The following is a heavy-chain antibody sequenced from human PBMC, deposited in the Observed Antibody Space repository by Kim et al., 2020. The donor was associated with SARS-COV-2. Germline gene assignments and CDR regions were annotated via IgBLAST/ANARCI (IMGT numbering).Heavy chain of an antibody. J-gene: IGHJ4*02. V-gene: IGHV4-4*07. D-gene: IGHD3-16*02. CDR2: YTSGRP. CDR3: ASALGH. Sequence: YTSGRPNYNPSLQSRVTMSVDMSKNQFSLKLSSVTAADTAVYYCASALGHWGQGTLVTVSS.